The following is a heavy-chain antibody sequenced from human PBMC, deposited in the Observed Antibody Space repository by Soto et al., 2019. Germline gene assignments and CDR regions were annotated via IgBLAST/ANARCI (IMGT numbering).Heavy chain of an antibody. CDR2: IIPIFGTA. D-gene: IGHD1-26*01. V-gene: IGHV1-69*06. CDR3: ARVTGWELLGLFDY. J-gene: IGHJ4*02. Sequence: GASVKVSCKASGGTFSSYAISWVRQAPGQGLEWMGGIIPIFGTANYAQKFQGRVTITADKSTSTAYMELSSLRSEDTAVYYCARVTGWELLGLFDYWGQGTLVTVSS. CDR1: GGTFSSYA.